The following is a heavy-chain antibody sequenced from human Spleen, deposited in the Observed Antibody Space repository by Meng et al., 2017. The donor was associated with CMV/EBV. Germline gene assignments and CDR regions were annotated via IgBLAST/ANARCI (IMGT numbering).Heavy chain of an antibody. D-gene: IGHD6-13*01. CDR2: IYYTGST. J-gene: IGHJ5*02. CDR1: GGSISSYY. CDR3: ARDRYSSSQFDP. Sequence: SETLSLTCTVSGGSISSYYWSWIRQPPGKGLEWIGYIYYTGSTNYNPSLKSRVTISVDTSKNQFSLKLSSVTAADTAVYYCARDRYSSSQFDPWGQGTLVTVSS. V-gene: IGHV4-59*12.